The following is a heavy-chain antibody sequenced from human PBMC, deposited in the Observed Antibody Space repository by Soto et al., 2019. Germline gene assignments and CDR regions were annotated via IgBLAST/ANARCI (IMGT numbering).Heavy chain of an antibody. CDR3: ARGRYNSGSYCDY. D-gene: IGHD1-26*01. CDR2: INHSGST. Sequence: SETLSLTCAVYGGSFSGYYWSWIRQPPGKGLEWIGEINHSGSTNYNPSLKSRVTISVDTSKNQFSLKLSSVTAADTAVYYCARGRYNSGSYCDYWGQGTLVTVSS. J-gene: IGHJ4*02. V-gene: IGHV4-34*01. CDR1: GGSFSGYY.